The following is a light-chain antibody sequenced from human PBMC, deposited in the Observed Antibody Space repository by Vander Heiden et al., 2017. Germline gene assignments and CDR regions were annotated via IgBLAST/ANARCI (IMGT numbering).Light chain of an antibody. V-gene: IGKV2-28*01. Sequence: DIVMTQSPLSLPVTPGEPASISCRSSQSLLHSNGYNYLDWYLQKPGQPPQLLIYLGSNRASGVPDRFSGSGSGTDFTLKISRVEAEDVGVYYCRQALQTPGTFGQGTRLEIK. CDR1: QSLLHSNGYNY. J-gene: IGKJ5*01. CDR2: LGS. CDR3: RQALQTPGT.